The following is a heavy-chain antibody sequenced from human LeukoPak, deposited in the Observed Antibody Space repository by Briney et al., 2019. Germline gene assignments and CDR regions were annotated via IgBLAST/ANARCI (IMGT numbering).Heavy chain of an antibody. CDR1: GFTFSSYG. Sequence: GGSLRLSCAASGFTFSSYGMNWVRQAPGKGLEWVSCISSSSSYIYYADSVKGRFTISRDNAKNSLYLQMNSLRVEDTAFYYCAKDNRRHYTSGPNPDSLHWGQGALVTVSS. V-gene: IGHV3-21*04. D-gene: IGHD6-19*01. CDR2: ISSSSSYI. CDR3: AKDNRRHYTSGPNPDSLH. J-gene: IGHJ4*02.